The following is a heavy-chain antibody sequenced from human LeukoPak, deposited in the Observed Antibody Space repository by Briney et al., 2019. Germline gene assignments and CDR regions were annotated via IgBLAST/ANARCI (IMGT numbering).Heavy chain of an antibody. V-gene: IGHV4-4*07. CDR2: IYTSGST. D-gene: IGHD3-10*01. CDR3: ARPRRDYYGSGSFIF. CDR1: GVSITSYY. Sequence: SETLSLTCAVSGVSITSYYWSWIRQPAGKGLEWIGRIYTSGSTNYNPSLKSRVTMSVDTSKNQFSLKLSSVTAADTAVYYCARPRRDYYGSGSFIFWGQGTLVTVSS. J-gene: IGHJ4*02.